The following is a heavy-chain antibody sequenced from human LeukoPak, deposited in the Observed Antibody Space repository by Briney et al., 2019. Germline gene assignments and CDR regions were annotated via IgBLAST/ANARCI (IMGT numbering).Heavy chain of an antibody. CDR3: ARRWLQTRYYFDY. CDR1: GDSITGYY. J-gene: IGHJ4*02. D-gene: IGHD5-24*01. CDR2: IYYTGNT. Sequence: PSETLSLTCSVSGDSITGYYWGWIRQPPGKGLEWIGNIYYTGNTYYNSSLKSRVTISVDTSKNQFSLKLSSVTAADTAVYYCARRWLQTRYYFDYWGQGTLVTVSS. V-gene: IGHV4-39*07.